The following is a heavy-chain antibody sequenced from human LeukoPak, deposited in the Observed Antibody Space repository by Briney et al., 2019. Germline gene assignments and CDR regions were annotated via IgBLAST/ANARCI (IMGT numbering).Heavy chain of an antibody. Sequence: GGSLRLSCAASGFTFSTYWMKWVRQAPGRGLEWVASIKEDGSDKYYVDSVKGRFSISRDNAKNSLYLQMNSLRTEDTAVYYCAKGGHYNFDYWGQGTLVTVSS. V-gene: IGHV3-7*01. CDR1: GFTFSTYW. J-gene: IGHJ4*02. CDR3: AKGGHYNFDY. D-gene: IGHD4-11*01. CDR2: IKEDGSDK.